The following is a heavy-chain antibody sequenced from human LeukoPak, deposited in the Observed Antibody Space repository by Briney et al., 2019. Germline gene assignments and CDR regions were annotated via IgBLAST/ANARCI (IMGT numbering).Heavy chain of an antibody. D-gene: IGHD2-2*01. CDR1: GGSIGSFY. CDR2: IYYTGST. J-gene: IGHJ4*02. CDR3: ATEGCSSTSCSQTSFDS. Sequence: SETLSLTCTVSGGSIGSFYWHWIRQPPGKGLEWIGNIYYTGSTNYNPSLKSRVTISVDRSKNQFSLKLTSLTAADTAVYYCATEGCSSTSCSQTSFDSWGQGTLVSVSS. V-gene: IGHV4-59*01.